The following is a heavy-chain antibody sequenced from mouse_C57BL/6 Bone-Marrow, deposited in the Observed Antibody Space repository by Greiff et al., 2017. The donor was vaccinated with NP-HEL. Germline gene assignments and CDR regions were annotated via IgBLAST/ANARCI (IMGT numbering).Heavy chain of an antibody. CDR3: TVEGNYADY. CDR2: IRLKSDNYAT. Sequence: EVMLVESGGGLVQPGGSMKLSCVASGFTFSNYWMNWVRQSPEKGLEWVAQIRLKSDNYATHYAESVKGRFTISRDDSKSSVYLQMNNLRAEDTGIYYCTVEGNYADYWGQGTTLTVSS. J-gene: IGHJ2*01. V-gene: IGHV6-3*01. CDR1: GFTFSNYW.